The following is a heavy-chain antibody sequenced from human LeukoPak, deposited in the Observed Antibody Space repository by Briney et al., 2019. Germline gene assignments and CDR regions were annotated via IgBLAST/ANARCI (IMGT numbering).Heavy chain of an antibody. J-gene: IGHJ4*02. V-gene: IGHV3-30*18. CDR1: GFTFSSYG. D-gene: IGHD6-13*01. CDR2: ISYDGSNK. Sequence: GRSLRLSCAASGFTFSSYGMPWVRQAPGKGLEWVAVISYDGSNKYYADSVKGRFTISRDNSKNTLYLQMNSLRAEDTAVYYCAKDRPYSSSWGQGTLVTVSS. CDR3: AKDRPYSSS.